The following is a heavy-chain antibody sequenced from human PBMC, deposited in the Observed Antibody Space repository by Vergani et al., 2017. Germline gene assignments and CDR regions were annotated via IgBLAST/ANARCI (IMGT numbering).Heavy chain of an antibody. CDR3: AREGAVAGSLYYYYYYMDV. J-gene: IGHJ6*03. CDR2: IGTAGDT. V-gene: IGHV3-13*01. Sequence: EVQLVESGGGLVQPGGSLRLSCAASRFTFSSYDMHWVRQATGKGLEWVSTIGTAGDTYYPGSVKGRFTISRDNAKNSLYLQMNSLRAEDTAVYYCAREGAVAGSLYYYYYYMDVWGKGTTVTVSS. D-gene: IGHD6-19*01. CDR1: RFTFSSYD.